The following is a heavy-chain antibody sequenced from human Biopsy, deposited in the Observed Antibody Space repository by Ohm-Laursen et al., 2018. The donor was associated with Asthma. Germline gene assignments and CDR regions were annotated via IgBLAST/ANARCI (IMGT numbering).Heavy chain of an antibody. CDR3: AKESGSNYAFDI. J-gene: IGHJ3*02. V-gene: IGHV3-30*15. Sequence: SLRLSCAASGFSFSNFAIHWVRQAPGKGLEWVGVISKDASTQDYADSVKGRFAISRDNFRNTLYVEMSSLRPEDSAVYYCAKESGSNYAFDIWGQGTMVTVSS. CDR2: ISKDASTQ. CDR1: GFSFSNFA. D-gene: IGHD1-1*01.